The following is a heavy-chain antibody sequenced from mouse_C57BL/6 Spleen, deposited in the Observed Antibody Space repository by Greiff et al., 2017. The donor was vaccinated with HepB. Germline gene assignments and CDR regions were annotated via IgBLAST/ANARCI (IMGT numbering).Heavy chain of an antibody. Sequence: QVQLQQSGAELVRPGTSVKVSCKASGYAFTNYLIEWVKQRPGQGLEWIGVINPGSGGTNYNEKFKGKATLTADKSSSTAYMQLSSLTSEDSAVYFCARSDEYDGEGFAYWGQGTLVTVSA. V-gene: IGHV1-54*01. D-gene: IGHD2-4*01. CDR3: ARSDEYDGEGFAY. CDR2: INPGSGGT. CDR1: GYAFTNYL. J-gene: IGHJ3*01.